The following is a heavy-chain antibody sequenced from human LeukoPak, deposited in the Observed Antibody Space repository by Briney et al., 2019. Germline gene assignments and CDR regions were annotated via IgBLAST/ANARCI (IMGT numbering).Heavy chain of an antibody. CDR1: GASISSYY. J-gene: IGHJ6*04. CDR2: IYDSGST. D-gene: IGHD4-17*01. CDR3: ARGSVTTYYFYGMDV. Sequence: SETLSLTCTVSGASISSYYWSWIRQPPGKGLEWIGYIYDSGSTNYNPSLKSRLPISVDTSNNQFSLKLSAVTAADTAVYYCARGSVTTYYFYGMDVWGKGTTVTVSS. V-gene: IGHV4-59*01.